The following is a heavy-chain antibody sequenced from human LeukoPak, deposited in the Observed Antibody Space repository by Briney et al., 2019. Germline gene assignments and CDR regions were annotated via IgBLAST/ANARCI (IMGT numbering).Heavy chain of an antibody. CDR2: IYYSGST. V-gene: IGHV4-59*01. J-gene: IGHJ6*03. CDR1: GGSISSYY. D-gene: IGHD4-17*01. CDR3: AGETIGAYGDYMDV. Sequence: PSETLSLTCTVSGGSISSYYWSWIRKPPGKGLEWLGYIYYSGSTNYNPSLKSRVTISVDTSKNQFSLKLSSVTAADTAVYYCAGETIGAYGDYMDVWGQGTTVTVSS.